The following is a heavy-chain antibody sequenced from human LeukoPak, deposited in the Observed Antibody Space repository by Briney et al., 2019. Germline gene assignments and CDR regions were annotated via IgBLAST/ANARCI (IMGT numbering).Heavy chain of an antibody. CDR2: IYYSGST. CDR1: GGSISSYY. D-gene: IGHD3-9*01. Sequence: PSETLSLTCTVSGGSISSYYWSWIRQPPGKGLGWIVYIYYSGSTNYNPSLKSRVTISVDTSKNQFSLKLSSVTAADTAVYYCARRPPFDWLSNDAFDIWGQGTMVTVSS. J-gene: IGHJ3*02. CDR3: ARRPPFDWLSNDAFDI. V-gene: IGHV4-59*01.